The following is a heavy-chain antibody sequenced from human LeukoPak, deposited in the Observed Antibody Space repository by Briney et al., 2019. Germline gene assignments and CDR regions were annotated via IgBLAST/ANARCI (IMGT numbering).Heavy chain of an antibody. CDR2: VSAYNGNT. J-gene: IGHJ4*02. CDR1: GYTFTSYG. CDR3: ARAQDIVVVPAAIPIGYFDY. V-gene: IGHV1-18*01. Sequence: ASVKVSCKASGYTFTSYGISWVRQAPGQGLEWVGWVSAYNGNTNYAQKLQGRVTMTTDTSTSTAYMELRSLRSDDTAVYYCARAQDIVVVPAAIPIGYFDYWGQGTLVTVSS. D-gene: IGHD2-2*02.